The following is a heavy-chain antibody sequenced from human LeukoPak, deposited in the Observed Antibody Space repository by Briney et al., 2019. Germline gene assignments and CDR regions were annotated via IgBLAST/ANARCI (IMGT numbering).Heavy chain of an antibody. J-gene: IGHJ6*02. CDR2: INPSGGST. D-gene: IGHD3-9*01. Sequence: VASVKVSCKASGYTFTSYYMHWVRQAPGQGLEWMGIINPSGGSTSYAQKFQGRVAMTRDTSTSTVYMELSSLRSEDTAVYYCARELTGYFDWLLPYNYGMDVWGQGTTVTVSS. CDR1: GYTFTSYY. CDR3: ARELTGYFDWLLPYNYGMDV. V-gene: IGHV1-46*01.